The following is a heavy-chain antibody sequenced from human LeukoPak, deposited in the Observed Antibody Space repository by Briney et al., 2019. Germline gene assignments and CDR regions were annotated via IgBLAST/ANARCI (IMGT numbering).Heavy chain of an antibody. D-gene: IGHD2-2*01. Sequence: ASVKVSCKASGGTFSSYAISWMRQAPGQGLEWMGGIIPIFGTANYAQKFQGRVTITTDESTSTAYMELSSLRSEDTAVYYCARGEEYCSSTSCPFDYWGQGTLVTVSS. CDR2: IIPIFGTA. CDR1: GGTFSSYA. V-gene: IGHV1-69*05. CDR3: ARGEEYCSSTSCPFDY. J-gene: IGHJ4*02.